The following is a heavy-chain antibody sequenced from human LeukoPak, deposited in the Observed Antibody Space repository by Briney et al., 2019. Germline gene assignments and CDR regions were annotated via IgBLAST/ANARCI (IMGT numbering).Heavy chain of an antibody. J-gene: IGHJ4*02. CDR1: GFTFSSYG. CDR3: ARDRPLQGLDY. Sequence: GGSLRLSCAASGFTFSSYGMRWVRQAPGKGLEWVAVISYDGSNKYYADSVKGRFTISRDNSKNTLYLQMNSLRAEDTAVYYCARDRPLQGLDYWGQGTLVTVSS. CDR2: ISYDGSNK. D-gene: IGHD5-24*01. V-gene: IGHV3-30*03.